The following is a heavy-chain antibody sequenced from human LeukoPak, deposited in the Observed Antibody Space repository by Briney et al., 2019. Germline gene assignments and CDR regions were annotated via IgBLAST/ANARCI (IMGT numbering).Heavy chain of an antibody. CDR2: IYLAESNT. D-gene: IGHD1-26*01. CDR3: ARGRYSGSYVSEYFDL. J-gene: IGHJ2*01. V-gene: IGHV5-51*01. Sequence: GESLKISCKGSGYTFTNYWIGWVRQMPGKGLEWMGFIYLAESNTKYSPSFQGQVTISADKSISTAYLQWSSLKASDTAMYYCARGRYSGSYVSEYFDLWGRGTLVTVSS. CDR1: GYTFTNYW.